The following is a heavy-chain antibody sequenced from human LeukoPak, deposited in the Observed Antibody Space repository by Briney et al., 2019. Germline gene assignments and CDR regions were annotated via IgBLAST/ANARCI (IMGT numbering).Heavy chain of an antibody. CDR1: GYSLSSGYY. CDR2: IYHSGST. J-gene: IGHJ5*02. Sequence: SETLSLTCTVSGYSLSSGYYWGWIRQPPGKGLEWIGSIYHSGSTYYNPSLKSRVTISVDTSKNQFSLKLSSVTAADTAVYYCASFRATPRAYCSGGSCPSPWGQGTLVTVSS. V-gene: IGHV4-38-2*02. CDR3: ASFRATPRAYCSGGSCPSP. D-gene: IGHD2-15*01.